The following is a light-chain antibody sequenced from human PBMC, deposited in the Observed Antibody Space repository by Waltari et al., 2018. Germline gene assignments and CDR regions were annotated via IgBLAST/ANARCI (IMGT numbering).Light chain of an antibody. CDR3: QQYNSYLLT. CDR1: QSISSW. CDR2: KAS. J-gene: IGKJ4*01. V-gene: IGKV1-5*03. Sequence: DIQMTQSPSTLSASVGDRVTITCRASQSISSWLAWYPQKPGKAPKLLMYKASSLESGVPSRFSGSGSGTEFTLTISSLQPDDFATYYCQQYNSYLLTFGGGTKVEIK.